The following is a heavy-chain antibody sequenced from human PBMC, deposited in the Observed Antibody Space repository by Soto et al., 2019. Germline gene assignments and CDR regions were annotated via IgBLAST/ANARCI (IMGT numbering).Heavy chain of an antibody. Sequence: QVHLQEAGPGLVKPSQTLSLTCTVSGGSISSGGYYWSWIRQHPGKGLEWIGYLYYSGSTYYNPYLESRVTISVDTSKNHFSLKLSSVTAADTAVYYCARGIGRAHDYWGQGTLVTVSS. CDR1: GGSISSGGYY. V-gene: IGHV4-31*03. CDR2: LYYSGST. J-gene: IGHJ4*02. CDR3: ARGIGRAHDY. D-gene: IGHD2-15*01.